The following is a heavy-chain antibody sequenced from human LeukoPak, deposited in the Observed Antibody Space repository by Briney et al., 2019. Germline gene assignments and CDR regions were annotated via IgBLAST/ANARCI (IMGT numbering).Heavy chain of an antibody. CDR1: GYSFTSYW. CDR2: IYPGDSDT. J-gene: IGHJ4*02. CDR3: ARFRRDGYNEVGYYFDY. Sequence: GESLKISCKGSGYSFTSYWIGWVRQMPGKGLEWMGIIYPGDSDTRYSPSFQGQVTISADKSTSTAYLQWSSLKASDTAMYYCARFRRDGYNEVGYYFDYWGQGTLVTVSS. V-gene: IGHV5-51*01. D-gene: IGHD5-24*01.